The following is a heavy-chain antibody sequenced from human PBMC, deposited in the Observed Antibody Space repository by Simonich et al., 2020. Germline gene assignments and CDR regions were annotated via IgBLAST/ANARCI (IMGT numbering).Heavy chain of an antibody. CDR3: ARVSGGTAMVTSTFDI. V-gene: IGHV1-2*05. J-gene: IGHJ3*02. CDR1: GYTFTGYY. Sequence: QVQLAQAGAEMKKPGASVKFSCKTSGYTFTGYYIHWVRQARGQCLERMGRVKPNKGGTKYAQKIQGRGTMTRETSISEAYMELSRLRSDDTDVYYCARVSGGTAMVTSTFDIWGQGTMVTVSS. D-gene: IGHD5-18*01. CDR2: VKPNKGGT.